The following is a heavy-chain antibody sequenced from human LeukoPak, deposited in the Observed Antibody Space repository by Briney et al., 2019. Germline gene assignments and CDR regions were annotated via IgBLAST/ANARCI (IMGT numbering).Heavy chain of an antibody. J-gene: IGHJ4*02. D-gene: IGHD2-15*01. Sequence: GGTLRLSCAASGFTFSSYGMSWVRQAPGKGLEWVSGINWNGGSTGYADSVKGRFTISRDNAKNSLYLQMNSLRAEDTALYYCARDQGCSGGSCPDRGFDYWGQGTLVTVSS. CDR2: INWNGGST. CDR3: ARDQGCSGGSCPDRGFDY. V-gene: IGHV3-20*04. CDR1: GFTFSSYG.